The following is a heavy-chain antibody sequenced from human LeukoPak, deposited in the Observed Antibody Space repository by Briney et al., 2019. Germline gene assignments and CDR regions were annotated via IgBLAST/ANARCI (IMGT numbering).Heavy chain of an antibody. Sequence: GGSLRLSCAASGFTFSSYGMHWVRQAPGKGLEWVAVISYDGSNKYYADSVKGRFTISRDNSKNTLYLQMNSLRAEDTAVYYCAKATEYSSGWYWDYWGQGTLVTVSS. D-gene: IGHD6-19*01. CDR3: AKATEYSSGWYWDY. CDR2: ISYDGSNK. J-gene: IGHJ4*02. V-gene: IGHV3-30*18. CDR1: GFTFSSYG.